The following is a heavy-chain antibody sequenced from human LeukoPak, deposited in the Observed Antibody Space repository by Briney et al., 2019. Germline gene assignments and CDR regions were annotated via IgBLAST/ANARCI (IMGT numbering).Heavy chain of an antibody. CDR2: IYTSGST. V-gene: IGHV4-4*07. CDR1: GGSISSYY. Sequence: SETLSLTCTVSGGSISSYYWSWIRQPAGKGLEWIGRIYTSGSTNYNPSLKSRVTMSVGTSKNQFSLKLSSVTAADTAVYYCARGEAAAGTVSYFDYWGQGTLVTVSS. J-gene: IGHJ4*02. D-gene: IGHD6-13*01. CDR3: ARGEAAAGTVSYFDY.